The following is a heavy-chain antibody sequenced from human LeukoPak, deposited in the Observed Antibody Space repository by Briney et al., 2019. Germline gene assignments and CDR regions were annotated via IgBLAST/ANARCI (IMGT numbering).Heavy chain of an antibody. V-gene: IGHV3-21*01. Sequence: PGGSLRLSCAASGFTFSSYEMNWVRQAPGKGLEWVSSISSSSSYIYYADSVKGRFTISRDNAKNSLYLQMNSLRAEDTAVYYCARFPVTYYYGSGINWFDPWGQGTLVTVSS. CDR3: ARFPVTYYYGSGINWFDP. CDR2: ISSSSSYI. D-gene: IGHD3-10*01. CDR1: GFTFSSYE. J-gene: IGHJ5*02.